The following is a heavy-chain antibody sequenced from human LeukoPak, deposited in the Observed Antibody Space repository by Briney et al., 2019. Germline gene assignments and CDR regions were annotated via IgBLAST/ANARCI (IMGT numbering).Heavy chain of an antibody. CDR1: GYTFTGFY. CDR2: INPNSGGT. V-gene: IGHV1-2*02. J-gene: IGHJ6*03. CDR3: SRGKILYPSYYMDV. D-gene: IGHD2/OR15-2a*01. Sequence: GASVKVSCQASGYTFTGFYIHWVRQAPGQGLEWMGWINPNSGGTKYAQRFQGRVTMTRDTSISTAYMELNSLRSDDTAVYHCSRGKILYPSYYMDVWGKGTTVTVSS.